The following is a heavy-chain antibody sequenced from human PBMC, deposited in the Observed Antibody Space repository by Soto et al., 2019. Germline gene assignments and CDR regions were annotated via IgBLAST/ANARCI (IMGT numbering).Heavy chain of an antibody. D-gene: IGHD4-4*01. J-gene: IGHJ4*02. Sequence: PGGSRRLSCAASGLTFSRYGMHWVRQAPGKRLEWVAVISYDGSNKYYADSVKGRFTISRDNSKNTLYLQMNSLRAEDTAVYYCWKDTDYGNPDYWGQGSLVTVSS. V-gene: IGHV3-30*18. CDR1: GLTFSRYG. CDR3: WKDTDYGNPDY. CDR2: ISYDGSNK.